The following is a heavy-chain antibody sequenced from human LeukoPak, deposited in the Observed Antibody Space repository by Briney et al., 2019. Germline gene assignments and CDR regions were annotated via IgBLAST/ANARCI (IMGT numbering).Heavy chain of an antibody. Sequence: SETLSLTCTVSGGSISSYYWSWIRQPPGKGLEWIGYIYYSGSTNYNPSLKSRVTISVDTSKNQFSLKLSSVTAADTAVYYCAREGTPTDAFDIWGQGTMVTVSS. CDR3: AREGTPTDAFDI. CDR1: GGSISSYY. V-gene: IGHV4-59*01. CDR2: IYYSGST. D-gene: IGHD1-1*01. J-gene: IGHJ3*02.